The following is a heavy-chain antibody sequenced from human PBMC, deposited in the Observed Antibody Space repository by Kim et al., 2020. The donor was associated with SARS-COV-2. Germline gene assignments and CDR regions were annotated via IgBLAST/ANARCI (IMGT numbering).Heavy chain of an antibody. CDR1: GFTFSSYG. J-gene: IGHJ3*01. CDR3: ANIPYDYYSTGLGAFDV. V-gene: IGHV3-30*18. Sequence: GGSLRLSCAASGFTFSSYGMHWVRQAPGKGLEWVAVISYDGSNKYYADSVKGRFTISRDNSKNTLYLQMNSLRAEATAVYYCANIPYDYYSTGLGAFDV. D-gene: IGHD3-22*01. CDR2: ISYDGSNK.